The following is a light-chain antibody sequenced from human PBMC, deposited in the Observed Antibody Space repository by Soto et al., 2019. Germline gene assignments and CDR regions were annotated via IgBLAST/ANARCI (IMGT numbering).Light chain of an antibody. CDR3: QHYNEYSRT. CDR1: QSISTW. Sequence: DIQMSQSPSTLSASVGDRVTITCRASQSISTWLAWYQQKPGKAPKLLIYKASTLENEVPSRFSGSGSGTEFPLTISRLRPEDFATYYCQHYNEYSRTFGQGTKVEIK. CDR2: KAS. J-gene: IGKJ1*01. V-gene: IGKV1-5*03.